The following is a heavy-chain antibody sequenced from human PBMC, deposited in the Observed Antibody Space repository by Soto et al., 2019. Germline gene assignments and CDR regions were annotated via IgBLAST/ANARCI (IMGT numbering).Heavy chain of an antibody. D-gene: IGHD3-22*01. CDR3: ARDLGSGYYDSSGYLSFDP. CDR1: GYTFTSYG. V-gene: IGHV1-18*04. CDR2: ISAYNGNT. Sequence: ASVKVSCKASGYTFTSYGISWVRQAPGQGLEWMGWISAYNGNTNYAQKLQGRVTMTTDTSPSTAYMELRSLRSDDTAVYYCARDLGSGYYDSSGYLSFDPWGQGTLVPVSA. J-gene: IGHJ5*02.